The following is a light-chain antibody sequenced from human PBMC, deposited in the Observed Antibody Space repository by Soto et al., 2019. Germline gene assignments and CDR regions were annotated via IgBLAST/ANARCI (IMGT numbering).Light chain of an antibody. CDR2: GAS. V-gene: IGKV3-15*01. Sequence: EIGLTQSPATLSVSKGERASLSCRASQTVSSSLAWYQQKPGQAPRLLIYGASTRATGIPARFSGSGSGTEFTLTISSLQSEDFAVYYCQQYNNWPCTFGQGTKVDIK. CDR1: QTVSSS. CDR3: QQYNNWPCT. J-gene: IGKJ1*01.